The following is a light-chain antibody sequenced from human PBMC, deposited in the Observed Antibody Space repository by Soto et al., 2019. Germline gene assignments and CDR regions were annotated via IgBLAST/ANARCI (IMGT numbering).Light chain of an antibody. Sequence: EIVLTQSPGTLSLSPGERATLFCRASQSFSSNYLAWYQRKPGQAPRLLIYAASSRATGIPDRFSGSGSGTDFTLTISRLEPEDFAVYYCQQRSNWPPWTFGQGTKVDIK. CDR1: QSFSSNY. CDR3: QQRSNWPPWT. CDR2: AAS. J-gene: IGKJ1*01. V-gene: IGKV3D-20*02.